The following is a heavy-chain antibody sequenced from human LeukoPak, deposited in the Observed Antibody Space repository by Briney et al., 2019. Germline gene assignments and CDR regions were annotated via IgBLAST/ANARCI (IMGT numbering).Heavy chain of an antibody. CDR3: ARGPGATGGDY. CDR1: GGSFSGYY. J-gene: IGHJ4*02. Sequence: SETLSLTCAVYGGSFSGYYWSWIRQPPGKELEWIGEINHSGSTNYNPSLKSRVTISVDTSKNQFSLKLSPVTAADTAVYYCARGPGATGGDYWGQGTLVTVSS. D-gene: IGHD1-26*01. V-gene: IGHV4-34*01. CDR2: INHSGST.